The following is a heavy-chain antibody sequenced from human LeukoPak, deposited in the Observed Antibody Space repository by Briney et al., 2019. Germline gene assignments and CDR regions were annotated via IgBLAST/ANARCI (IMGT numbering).Heavy chain of an antibody. J-gene: IGHJ6*02. CDR1: GLTFNKTW. CDR3: ATYSNWVAGDV. Sequence: PGGSLRLSCAASGLTFNKTWMSWVRQAPGQGREGVAAIKEDGREKDYVDSVKGRFTISRDNAKNSLYLQMDGLRVEDTAVYYCATYSNWVAGDVWGQGTSVSVSS. CDR2: IKEDGREK. V-gene: IGHV3-7*01. D-gene: IGHD1-1*01.